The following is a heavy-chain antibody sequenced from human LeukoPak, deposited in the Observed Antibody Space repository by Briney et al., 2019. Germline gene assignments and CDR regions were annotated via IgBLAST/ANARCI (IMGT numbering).Heavy chain of an antibody. CDR1: GYSISSGYY. D-gene: IGHD3-16*02. CDR3: ARLSMDY. V-gene: IGHV4-38-2*01. Sequence: SETLSLTCAVSGYSISSGYYWGWIRQPPGKGLEWIGSIYHSGSTYYNPSLKGRVTISVDTSKNQFSLKLSSVTAADTAVYYCARLSMDYWGQGTLVTVSS. CDR2: IYHSGST. J-gene: IGHJ4*02.